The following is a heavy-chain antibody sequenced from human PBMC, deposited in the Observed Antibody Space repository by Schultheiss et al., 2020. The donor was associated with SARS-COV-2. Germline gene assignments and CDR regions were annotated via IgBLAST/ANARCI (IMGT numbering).Heavy chain of an antibody. CDR1: GYTFTSCD. CDR2: IIPIFGTA. J-gene: IGHJ5*02. CDR3: ARTEVLDYSSSWYGWFDP. D-gene: IGHD6-13*01. Sequence: SVKVSCKASGYTFTSCDINWVRQATGQGLEWMGGIIPIFGTANYAQKFQGRVTITADESTSTAYMELSSLRSEDTAVYFCARTEVLDYSSSWYGWFDPWGQGILVTVSS. V-gene: IGHV1-69*13.